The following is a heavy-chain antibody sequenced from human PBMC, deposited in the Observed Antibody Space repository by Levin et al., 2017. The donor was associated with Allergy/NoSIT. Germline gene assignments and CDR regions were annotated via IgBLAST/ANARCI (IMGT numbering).Heavy chain of an antibody. D-gene: IGHD4-11*01. V-gene: IGHV3-9*01. CDR3: VQGGTTVTSLASLAY. Sequence: PGGSLRLSCAASGFTFDDYAMHWVRQAPGKGLEWVSGISWNSVRIAYADSVKGRFTISRDNAKNSLYMQMSSLRPEDTALYYCVQGGTTVTSLASLAYWGQGTLVTVSS. CDR1: GFTFDDYA. J-gene: IGHJ4*02. CDR2: ISWNSVRI.